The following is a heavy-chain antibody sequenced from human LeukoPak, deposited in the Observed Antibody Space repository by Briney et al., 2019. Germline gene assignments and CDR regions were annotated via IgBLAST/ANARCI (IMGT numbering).Heavy chain of an antibody. J-gene: IGHJ6*02. CDR1: GYTFTSYG. CDR2: ISAYNGNT. V-gene: IGHV1-18*01. Sequence: ASVKVSCKASGYTFTSYGISWVRQAPGQGLEWKGWISAYNGNTNYAQKLQGRVTMTTDTSTSTAYMELRSLRSDDTAVYYCARESLAGVKYYYGMDVWGQGTTVTVSS. D-gene: IGHD2-8*01. CDR3: ARESLAGVKYYYGMDV.